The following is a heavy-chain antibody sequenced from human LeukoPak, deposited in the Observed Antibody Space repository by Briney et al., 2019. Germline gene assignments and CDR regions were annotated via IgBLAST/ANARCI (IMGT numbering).Heavy chain of an antibody. Sequence: PGGPLRLSCAVSGFTFSNFWMSWVRQAPGRGLEWVANIHPEGNEKYHVESMKGRFTISRDNAKNLLFLQMNGLRVEDTAVYYCARGDDFSGDHWGQGTLVTVSS. CDR2: IHPEGNEK. CDR1: GFTFSNFW. V-gene: IGHV3-7*04. CDR3: ARGDDFSGDH. D-gene: IGHD1-1*01. J-gene: IGHJ4*02.